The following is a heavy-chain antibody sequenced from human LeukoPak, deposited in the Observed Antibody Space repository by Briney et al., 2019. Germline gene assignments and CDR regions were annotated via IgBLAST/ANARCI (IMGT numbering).Heavy chain of an antibody. Sequence: GGSLRLSCAASGFTFSSYAMSWVRQAPGKGLEWVSAISGSGGSTYYADSVKGRFTISRDNSKNTLYLQMNSLRAEDTAVYYCAKERAVVVVAATGFDYWGQGTLVTVFS. J-gene: IGHJ4*02. CDR1: GFTFSSYA. V-gene: IGHV3-23*01. D-gene: IGHD2-15*01. CDR2: ISGSGGST. CDR3: AKERAVVVVAATGFDY.